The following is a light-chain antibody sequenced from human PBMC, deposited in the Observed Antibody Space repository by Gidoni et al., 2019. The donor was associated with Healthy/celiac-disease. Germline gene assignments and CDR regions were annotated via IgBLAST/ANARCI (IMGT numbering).Light chain of an antibody. CDR2: DDS. CDR3: QVWDSSSDHYV. V-gene: IGLV3-21*02. J-gene: IGLJ7*01. CDR1: NIGIKS. Sequence: SYVRPQPPSVSVAPGQTARITRGGNNIGIKSVHWYQQKPGQAPVLVVYDDSDRPSGIPERFSGSNYGNTATLTISRVEAGDEADYYCQVWDSSSDHYVFGGGTQLTVL.